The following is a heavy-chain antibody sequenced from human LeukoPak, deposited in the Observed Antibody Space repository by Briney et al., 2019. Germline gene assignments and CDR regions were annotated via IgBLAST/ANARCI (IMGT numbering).Heavy chain of an antibody. D-gene: IGHD2-2*01. CDR2: INSDGSWT. Sequence: GGSLRLSCAASGFTVSSNYMSWDRQASGKGLVWVSHINSDGSWTSYADSVKGRFTISKDNAKNTVYLQMNNLRAEDTAVYYCVSFYETYWGRGTLVTVSS. J-gene: IGHJ4*02. CDR3: VSFYETY. CDR1: GFTVSSNY. V-gene: IGHV3-74*01.